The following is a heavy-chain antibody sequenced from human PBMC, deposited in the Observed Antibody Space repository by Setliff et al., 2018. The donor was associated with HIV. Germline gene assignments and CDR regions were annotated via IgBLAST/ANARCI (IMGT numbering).Heavy chain of an antibody. CDR3: ASAGDDWYFDL. J-gene: IGHJ2*01. V-gene: IGHV1-2*02. CDR1: GYTFTGYY. Sequence: GASVKVSCKASGYTFTGYYMHWVRQAPGQGLEWMGWINPNSGGTNYAQKFQGRVTLTEDTSTDTAYMELSGLRSEDTAVYYCASAGDDWYFDLWGRGTLVTVSS. D-gene: IGHD7-27*01. CDR2: INPNSGGT.